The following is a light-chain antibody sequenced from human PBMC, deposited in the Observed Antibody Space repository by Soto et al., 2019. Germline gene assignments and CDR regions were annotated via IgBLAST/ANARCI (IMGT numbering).Light chain of an antibody. V-gene: IGLV1-44*01. CDR1: TSNIGSNP. CDR2: TNN. J-gene: IGLJ1*01. Sequence: QSVLTQPPSVSVTPGQTVTISCSGSTSNIGSNPVNWYQQLPGTAPRLLISTNNQRPSGVPDRFSGSRSGTSASLAISGLQSEDEADYYCAAWDDRLNGPSYVFGTGTKVTV. CDR3: AAWDDRLNGPSYV.